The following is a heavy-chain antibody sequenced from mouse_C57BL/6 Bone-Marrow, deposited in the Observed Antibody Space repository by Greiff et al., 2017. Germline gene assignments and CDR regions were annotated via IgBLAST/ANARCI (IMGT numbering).Heavy chain of an antibody. V-gene: IGHV1-55*01. CDR1: GYTFTSYW. D-gene: IGHD2-3*01. Sequence: QVQLQQPGAELVKPGASVKMSCKASGYTFTSYWITWVKPRPGQGLEWIGDIYPGSGSTNYNEKFKSKATLTVDTSSSTAYMQLSSLTSEDSAVYYCARSFYDGYYYYAMDYWGQGTSVTVSS. J-gene: IGHJ4*01. CDR2: IYPGSGST. CDR3: ARSFYDGYYYYAMDY.